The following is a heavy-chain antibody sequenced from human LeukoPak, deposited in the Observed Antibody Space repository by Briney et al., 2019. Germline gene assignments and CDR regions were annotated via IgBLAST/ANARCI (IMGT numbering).Heavy chain of an antibody. V-gene: IGHV3-33*01. CDR2: IWYDGGDK. J-gene: IGHJ4*02. Sequence: GRSLRLSCEASGSTFSSYGMHWVRQAPGKGLEWVAVIWYDGGDKYYADSVKGRFSISRDNSKNTLYLQMNSLRAEDTAVYYCARELPPVVNFYFDSWGQGTLVTVSS. CDR1: GSTFSSYG. CDR3: ARELPPVVNFYFDS. D-gene: IGHD3-22*01.